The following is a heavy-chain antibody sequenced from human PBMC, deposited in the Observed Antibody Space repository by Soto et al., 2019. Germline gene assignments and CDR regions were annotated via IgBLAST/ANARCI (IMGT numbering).Heavy chain of an antibody. V-gene: IGHV1-18*01. J-gene: IGHJ4*02. D-gene: IGHD1-1*01. Sequence: QVHLVQSGAEVKKPGASVKVSCKGSGYAFTTYGITWVRQAPGQGLEWMGWISAHNGNTNYDQKLQGRVTVTRDTSTSTAYMELRSLRSDDTGVYYCARGRYGDYWGQGALVTVSS. CDR1: GYAFTTYG. CDR2: ISAHNGNT. CDR3: ARGRYGDY.